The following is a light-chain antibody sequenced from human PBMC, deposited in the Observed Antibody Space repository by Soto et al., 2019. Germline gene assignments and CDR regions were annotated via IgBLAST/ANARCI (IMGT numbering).Light chain of an antibody. Sequence: EIVMTQSPATLSVSPGERVTLSCRASQSVTSNLAWYQQKPGQAPILLIFGASTRATGLPARFSGSGSGTEFTLTISSLQSEDFEVYYCQQRSNWPLTFGGGTKVDIK. V-gene: IGKV3-15*01. CDR2: GAS. J-gene: IGKJ4*01. CDR3: QQRSNWPLT. CDR1: QSVTSN.